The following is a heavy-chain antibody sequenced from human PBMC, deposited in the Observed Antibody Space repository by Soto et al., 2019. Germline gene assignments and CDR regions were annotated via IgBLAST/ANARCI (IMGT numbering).Heavy chain of an antibody. D-gene: IGHD6-13*01. CDR1: GGSMSNYY. J-gene: IGHJ5*01. CDR3: ARQTTYSSSWFDY. CDR2: IYTSGST. Sequence: LSLTCTVSGGSMSNYYWTWIRQPAGKGLEYIGRIYTSGSTNYNPSLKSRVTMSVDTSKNQFSLKLSSVTAADTALYYCARQTTYSSSWFDYWGQGTLVTVSS. V-gene: IGHV4-4*07.